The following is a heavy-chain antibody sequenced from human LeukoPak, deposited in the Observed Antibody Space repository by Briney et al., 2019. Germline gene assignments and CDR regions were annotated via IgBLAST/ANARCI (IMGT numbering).Heavy chain of an antibody. D-gene: IGHD2-2*01. CDR3: ARGQSGSTSCYSCPPSWFDP. CDR1: GGSISSGGYS. J-gene: IGHJ5*02. Sequence: SQTLSLTCAVSGGSISSGGYSWSWIRQPPGTGLEWIGYIYHSGSTYYNPSLKSRVTISVDRSKNQFSLKLSSVTAADTAVYYCARGQSGSTSCYSCPPSWFDPWGQGTLVTVSS. V-gene: IGHV4-30-2*01. CDR2: IYHSGST.